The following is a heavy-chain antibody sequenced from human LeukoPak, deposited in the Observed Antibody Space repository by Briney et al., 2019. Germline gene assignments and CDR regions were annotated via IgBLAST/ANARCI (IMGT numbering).Heavy chain of an antibody. CDR1: GGTFSSYA. CDR2: IIPILGIA. Sequence: ASVKVSCKASGGTFSSYAISWVRQAPGQGLEWMGRIIPILGIANYAQKFQGRVTITADKSTSTAYMELSSLRSEDTAVYYCARYGHYDSSSGGAFDIWGQGTMVTVSS. V-gene: IGHV1-69*04. D-gene: IGHD3-22*01. CDR3: ARYGHYDSSSGGAFDI. J-gene: IGHJ3*02.